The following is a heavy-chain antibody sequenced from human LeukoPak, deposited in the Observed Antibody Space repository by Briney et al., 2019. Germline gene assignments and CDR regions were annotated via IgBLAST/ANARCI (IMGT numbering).Heavy chain of an antibody. D-gene: IGHD3-10*01. CDR2: IYYSGST. CDR1: GGSISSGDYY. V-gene: IGHV4-30-4*08. Sequence: PSETLSLTCNVSGGSISSGDYYWSWIRQPPGKGLEWIGYIYYSGSTYYNPSLKSRVTISVDTSKNQFSLKLSSVTAADTAVYYCARDGYYGSGSPHYMDVWGKGTTVTVSS. CDR3: ARDGYYGSGSPHYMDV. J-gene: IGHJ6*03.